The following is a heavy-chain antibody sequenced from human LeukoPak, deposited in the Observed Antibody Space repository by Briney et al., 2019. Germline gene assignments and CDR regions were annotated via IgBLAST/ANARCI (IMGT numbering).Heavy chain of an antibody. J-gene: IGHJ5*02. CDR1: GFTFSTYA. V-gene: IGHV4-34*01. Sequence: PGRSLRLSCAASGFTFSTYAMHWIRQPPGKGLEWIGEINHSGSTNYNPSLKSRVTISVDTSKNQFSLKLSSVTAADTAVYYCARQFLEWLLATRFDPWGQGTLVTVSS. CDR3: ARQFLEWLLATRFDP. D-gene: IGHD3-3*01. CDR2: INHSGST.